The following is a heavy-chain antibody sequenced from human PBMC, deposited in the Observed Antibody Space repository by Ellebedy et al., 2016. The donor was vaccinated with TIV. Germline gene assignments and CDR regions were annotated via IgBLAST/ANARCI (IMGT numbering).Heavy chain of an antibody. D-gene: IGHD3-3*01. CDR1: GGSISSSSYY. J-gene: IGHJ5*02. Sequence: SETLSLTCTVSGGSISSSSYYWGWIRQPPGKGLEWIGSIYYSGSTYYNPSLKSRVTISVDMSKNQFSLKQRSVTAADTAVYYCARDGRYYDFWSGYYGQGNWFDPWGQGTLVTVSS. CDR2: IYYSGST. V-gene: IGHV4-39*07. CDR3: ARDGRYYDFWSGYYGQGNWFDP.